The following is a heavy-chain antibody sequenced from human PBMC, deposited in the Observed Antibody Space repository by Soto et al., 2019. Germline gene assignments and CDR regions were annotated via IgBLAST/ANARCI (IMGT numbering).Heavy chain of an antibody. V-gene: IGHV3-21*01. D-gene: IGHD5-18*01. CDR3: ARGGIQLPFDY. J-gene: IGHJ4*02. CDR1: GFTFSSYS. Sequence: EVQLVESGGGLVKPGGSLRLSCAASGFTFSSYSMNWVRQAPGKGLEWVSSISSSSSYIYYADSVKGRFTISRDNAKNSLYLKMNSLRAEDTAVYYCARGGIQLPFDYWGQGTLVTVSS. CDR2: ISSSSSYI.